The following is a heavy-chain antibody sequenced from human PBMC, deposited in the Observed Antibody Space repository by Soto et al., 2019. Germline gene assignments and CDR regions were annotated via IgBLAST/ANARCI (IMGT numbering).Heavy chain of an antibody. V-gene: IGHV2-5*02. CDR3: ARSRPYVYGSGRNPYYYYYYMDV. Sequence: SGPTLVKPTQTLTLTCTFSGFSLSTSGVGVGWIRQPPGKALEWLALIYWDDDKRYSPSLKSRLTITKDTSKNQVVLTMTNMDPVDTATYYCARSRPYVYGSGRNPYYYYYYMDVWGKGTTVTVSS. CDR1: GFSLSTSGVG. CDR2: IYWDDDK. J-gene: IGHJ6*03. D-gene: IGHD3-10*01.